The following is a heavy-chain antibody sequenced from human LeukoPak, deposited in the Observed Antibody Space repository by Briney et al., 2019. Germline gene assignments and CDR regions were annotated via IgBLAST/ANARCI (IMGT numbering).Heavy chain of an antibody. CDR1: GFTFSDSA. V-gene: IGHV3-73*01. D-gene: IGHD2-2*01. Sequence: GGSLRLSCAASGFTFSDSALHWVRQASGKGLEWVGRIRTKANSYATAYAASVKGRFTISRDDSKNTAYLQMNNLKTEDTAVYYCARSTYCSSTSCYRSDYWGQGTLATVSS. CDR3: ARSTYCSSTSCYRSDY. CDR2: IRTKANSYAT. J-gene: IGHJ4*02.